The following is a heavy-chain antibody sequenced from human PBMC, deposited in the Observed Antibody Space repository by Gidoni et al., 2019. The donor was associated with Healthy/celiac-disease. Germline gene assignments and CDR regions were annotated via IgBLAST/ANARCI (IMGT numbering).Heavy chain of an antibody. Sequence: QLPLQESGPGLVQPSDPLSLPCTVSGCSISSSSYYWDWIRQPPGKGLEWIGCIHYSGSTYYNPSLKSRGTISVDTAKNQVSRKLSSVTAADTAVYYCARRGIVVVISKHDAFDIWGQGTMVTGSS. CDR1: GCSISSSSYY. CDR2: IHYSGST. J-gene: IGHJ3*02. V-gene: IGHV4-39*01. CDR3: ARRGIVVVISKHDAFDI. D-gene: IGHD3-22*01.